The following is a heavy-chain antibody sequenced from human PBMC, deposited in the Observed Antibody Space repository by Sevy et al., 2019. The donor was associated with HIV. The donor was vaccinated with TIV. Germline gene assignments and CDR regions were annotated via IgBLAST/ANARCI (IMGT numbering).Heavy chain of an antibody. CDR3: ATTKDYYESSGDPFDY. CDR2: FDPEDGKR. D-gene: IGHD3-22*01. Sequence: ASVKVSGKVSGYTLTKLSMHWVRQVRGKGLEWMGSFDPEDGKRIYAQKFQGRFTMTEDTSTDTGYLDLNSLRSEDSAVYFCATTKDYYESSGDPFDYWGQGTLVTVSS. V-gene: IGHV1-24*01. CDR1: GYTLTKLS. J-gene: IGHJ4*02.